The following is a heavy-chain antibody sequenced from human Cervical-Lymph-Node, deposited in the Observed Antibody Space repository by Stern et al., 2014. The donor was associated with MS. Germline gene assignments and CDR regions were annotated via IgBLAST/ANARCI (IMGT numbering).Heavy chain of an antibody. V-gene: IGHV3-33*03. D-gene: IGHD3-10*01. J-gene: IGHJ5*02. CDR1: GFSLSTYA. Sequence: VQLEESGGGVVQPGRSVRLSCAASGFSLSTYAMHWVRQAPGKGLAWVAGLWFDGSKEEYADAVKGRFTTSRDTSKNMLYLLMNSPRVEDTAVYYCAGRRFGELFKGFDPWGQGTQVTVSS. CDR3: AGRRFGELFKGFDP. CDR2: LWFDGSKE.